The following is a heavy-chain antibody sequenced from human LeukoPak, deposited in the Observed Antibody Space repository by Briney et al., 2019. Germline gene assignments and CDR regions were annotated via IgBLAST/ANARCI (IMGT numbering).Heavy chain of an antibody. V-gene: IGHV3-33*01. CDR1: GFTFSSYG. J-gene: IGHJ4*02. CDR2: IWYDGSNK. Sequence: GGSLRLSCAASGFTFSSYGMHWVRQAPGKGLEWVAVIWYDGSNKYYADSVKGRFTISRDNSKNTLYLQMNSLRAEDTAVYYCARDYVDTAIFDWGQGTLVTVSS. CDR3: ARDYVDTAIFD. D-gene: IGHD5-18*01.